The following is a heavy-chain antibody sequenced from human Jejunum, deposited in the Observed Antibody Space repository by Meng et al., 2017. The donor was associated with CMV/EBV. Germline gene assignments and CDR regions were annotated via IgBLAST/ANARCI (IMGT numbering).Heavy chain of an antibody. J-gene: IGHJ4*02. CDR3: ARGGGTVTTTTDY. Sequence: ASGFTFSDYPMHWVRQAPGKGLEWVSGISGSGGSTYYADSVKGRFTISRDNSQNTLYLQMNSLRAEDTALYYCARGGGTVTTTTDYWGQGTLVTVSS. V-gene: IGHV3-23*01. D-gene: IGHD4-17*01. CDR1: GFTFSDYP. CDR2: ISGSGGST.